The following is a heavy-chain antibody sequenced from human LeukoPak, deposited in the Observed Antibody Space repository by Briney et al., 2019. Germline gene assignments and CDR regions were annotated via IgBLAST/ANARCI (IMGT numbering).Heavy chain of an antibody. CDR3: AKDAAVVVPAARGWFDA. CDR1: GLTFSSNA. CDR2: VSASGASI. Sequence: PGGSLRLSCAASGLTFSSNAMSGVRQAPGKGLEWVSAVSASGASIYYADSVKGRFTISRDNSKNTLYLQMNSLRVEDTAIYYCAKDAAVVVPAARGWFDAWGQGTLVTVSS. J-gene: IGHJ5*02. V-gene: IGHV3-23*01. D-gene: IGHD2-2*01.